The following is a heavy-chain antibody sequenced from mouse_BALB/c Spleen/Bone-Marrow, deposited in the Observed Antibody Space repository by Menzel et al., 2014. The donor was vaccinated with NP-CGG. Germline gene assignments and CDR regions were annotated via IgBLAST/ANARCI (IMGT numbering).Heavy chain of an antibody. CDR3: ARDDYYAMDY. CDR1: GFTFTDYY. V-gene: IGHV7-3*02. Sequence: EVKVVESGGGLVQPGGSLRLSCATSGFTFTDYYMSWVRQPPGKALEWLGFIRNKANGYTTEYSASVKGRSTISRDNSQSILYLQMNTLRAEDSATYYCARDDYYAMDYWGQGTSVTVSS. CDR2: IRNKANGYTT. J-gene: IGHJ4*01.